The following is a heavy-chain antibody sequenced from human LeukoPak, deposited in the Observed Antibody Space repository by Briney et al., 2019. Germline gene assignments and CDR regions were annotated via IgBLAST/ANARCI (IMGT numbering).Heavy chain of an antibody. CDR1: GFTFSTFA. D-gene: IGHD5-18*01. Sequence: GGSLRLSCAASGFTFSTFAMIWVRQPPGKGLEWVSSIFPSGGEIHYADSVRGRFTISRDNSKSTLFLQMNSLRAEDTAIYYCATYRQVLLPFESWGQGTLVTVSS. V-gene: IGHV3-23*01. J-gene: IGHJ4*02. CDR2: IFPSGGEI. CDR3: ATYRQVLLPFES.